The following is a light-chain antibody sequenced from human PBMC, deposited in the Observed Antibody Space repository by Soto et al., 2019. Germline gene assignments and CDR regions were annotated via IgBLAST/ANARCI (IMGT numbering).Light chain of an antibody. CDR1: QGISSY. V-gene: IGKV1-8*01. CDR2: AAS. Sequence: IRMTQSPSSFSASTGDRVNITCRASQGISSYLAWYQQKPGKAPKLLLYAASTLQSGVPSRFSGSGSGSDFTLTISCLQSEDFATYYCQQYYSYPYTFGQGTKLEVK. J-gene: IGKJ2*01. CDR3: QQYYSYPYT.